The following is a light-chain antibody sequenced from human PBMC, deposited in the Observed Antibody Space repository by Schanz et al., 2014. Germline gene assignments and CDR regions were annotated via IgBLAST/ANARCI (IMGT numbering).Light chain of an antibody. V-gene: IGKV1-33*01. CDR3: QHSDNLRHLT. CDR2: DAS. CDR1: QDISNY. J-gene: IGKJ4*01. Sequence: DIQMPQSPSSLSASVGDRVTITCQASQDISNYLNCYQQKPGKAPKLLIYDASNLETGVPSRFSGGGSGTDFTFTISSLQPEDIATYYCQHSDNLRHLTFGGGTKVEIK.